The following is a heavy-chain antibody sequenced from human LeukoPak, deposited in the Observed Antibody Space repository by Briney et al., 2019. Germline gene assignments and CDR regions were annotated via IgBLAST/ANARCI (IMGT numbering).Heavy chain of an antibody. Sequence: AGGSLRLSCAASGFTFSGYWMGWVRQAPGKGLEWVANIKQDGSEKNYVDSVRGRFTISRDNAKNSLYLQMNSLRAEDTAVYYCARLRGRWFDPWGQGTLVTVSS. V-gene: IGHV3-7*03. CDR2: IKQDGSEK. CDR1: GFTFSGYW. J-gene: IGHJ5*02. CDR3: ARLRGRWFDP.